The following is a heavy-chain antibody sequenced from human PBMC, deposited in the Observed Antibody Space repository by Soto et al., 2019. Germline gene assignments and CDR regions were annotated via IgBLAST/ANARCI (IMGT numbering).Heavy chain of an antibody. Sequence: PGESLKISCKGSEYSFASYWIGWVRQTPEKGLEWVGVIYPGDSDTTYSPSFQGHVTISVDKSTSTAFLHWSSLRASDTAIYYCATQKNNMLPPYSLSFDFWGQGPLVTVSS. CDR1: EYSFASYW. D-gene: IGHD3-9*01. J-gene: IGHJ4*02. CDR2: IYPGDSDT. CDR3: ATQKNNMLPPYSLSFDF. V-gene: IGHV5-51*01.